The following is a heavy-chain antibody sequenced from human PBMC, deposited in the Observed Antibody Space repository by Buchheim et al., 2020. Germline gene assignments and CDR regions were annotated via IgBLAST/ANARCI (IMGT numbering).Heavy chain of an antibody. V-gene: IGHV3-30*04. CDR1: GFTFSSYA. D-gene: IGHD2-2*01. CDR3: ARDLADIVVVPAAMLDYYYYGMDV. J-gene: IGHJ6*02. Sequence: QVQLVESGGSVVQPGRSLRLSCAASGFTFSSYAMHWVRQAPGKGLEWVAVISYDGSNKYYADSVKGRFTISRDNSKNTLYLQMNSLRAEDTAVYYCARDLADIVVVPAAMLDYYYYGMDVWGQGTT. CDR2: ISYDGSNK.